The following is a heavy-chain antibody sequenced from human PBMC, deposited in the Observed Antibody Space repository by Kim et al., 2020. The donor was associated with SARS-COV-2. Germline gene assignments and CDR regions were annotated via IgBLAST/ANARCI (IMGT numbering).Heavy chain of an antibody. J-gene: IGHJ6*02. CDR3: AKDQGGGDSVGDSYYYYGMDV. Sequence: GGSLRLSCAASGFTFSSYAMSWVRQAPGKGLEWVSAISGSGGSTYYADSVKGRFTISRDNSKNTLYLQMNSLRAEDTAVYYCAKDQGGGDSVGDSYYYYGMDVWGQGTTVTVSS. CDR1: GFTFSSYA. CDR2: ISGSGGST. D-gene: IGHD2-21*02. V-gene: IGHV3-23*01.